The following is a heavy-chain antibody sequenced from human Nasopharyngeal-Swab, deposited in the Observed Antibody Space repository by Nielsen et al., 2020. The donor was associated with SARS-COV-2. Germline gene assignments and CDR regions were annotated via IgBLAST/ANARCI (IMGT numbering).Heavy chain of an antibody. V-gene: IGHV4-61*08. J-gene: IGHJ3*02. CDR1: GGSISSGGYY. CDR2: IYYSGST. CDR3: ARQEDENTFALHAFDI. Sequence: SETLSLTCTVSGGSISSGGYYWSWIRQPPGKGLEWIGYIYYSGSTNYNPSLKSRVTISVDTSKNQFSLKLSSVTAADTAVYYCARQEDENTFALHAFDIWGQGTMVTVSS. D-gene: IGHD2/OR15-2a*01.